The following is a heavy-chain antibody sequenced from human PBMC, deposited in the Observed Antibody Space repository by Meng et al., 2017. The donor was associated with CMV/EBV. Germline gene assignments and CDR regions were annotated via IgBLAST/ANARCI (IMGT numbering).Heavy chain of an antibody. Sequence: QVQLVKYGAEFKKPGDSVKVSCKTSGHTFPDYYINWVRQAPGQGLEWMGWINPNSGGTNYAQKFQGRVTMTRDTSISTAYMELSRLRSDDTAVYYCARDDGSLDYWGQGTLVTVSS. J-gene: IGHJ4*02. CDR1: GHTFPDYY. CDR2: INPNSGGT. CDR3: ARDDGSLDY. V-gene: IGHV1-2*02. D-gene: IGHD2-15*01.